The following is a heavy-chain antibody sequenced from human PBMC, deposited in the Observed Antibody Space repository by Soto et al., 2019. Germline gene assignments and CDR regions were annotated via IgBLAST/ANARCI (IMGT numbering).Heavy chain of an antibody. V-gene: IGHV3-23*01. Sequence: EVQLLESGGGLVQPGGSLRLSCAASGFSFSSYAMSWVRQAPGKGLEWVSSISGSGANTYYVDSVKGRFTVSRDNSKNKLYLQMSSMRGEETAVYKCAKAAAYHGSASYFPFDDWGLGTRVTVSS. J-gene: IGHJ4*02. D-gene: IGHD3-10*01. CDR2: ISGSGANT. CDR3: AKAAAYHGSASYFPFDD. CDR1: GFSFSSYA.